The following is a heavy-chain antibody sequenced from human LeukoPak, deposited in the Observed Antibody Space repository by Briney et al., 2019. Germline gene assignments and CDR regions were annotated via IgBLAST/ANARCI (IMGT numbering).Heavy chain of an antibody. CDR1: GYTFTSYG. CDR3: ARSGYCSGGSCYSGAFDN. Sequence: ASVKVPCKASGYTFTSYGISWVRQAPGQGLEWMGWISGYNGNTNYAQKLQGRVTMTTDTSTSTAYMELRSLRSDDTAVYYCARSGYCSGGSCYSGAFDNWGQGTMVTVSS. V-gene: IGHV1-18*01. CDR2: ISGYNGNT. J-gene: IGHJ3*02. D-gene: IGHD2-15*01.